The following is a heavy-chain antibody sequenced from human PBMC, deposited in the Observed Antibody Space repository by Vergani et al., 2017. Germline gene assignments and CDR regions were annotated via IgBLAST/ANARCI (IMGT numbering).Heavy chain of an antibody. V-gene: IGHV4-38-2*02. J-gene: IGHJ4*02. Sequence: QVQLQESGPGLVKPSETLSLTCTVSGYSISSGYYWGWIRQPPGKGLEWIGSIYHSGSTYYNPSLKSRVTISVDTSKNQFSLKLSSVTAADTAVYYCARGPMTTVTAPSWGQGTLVTVSS. D-gene: IGHD4-17*01. CDR3: ARGPMTTVTAPS. CDR1: GYSISSGYY. CDR2: IYHSGST.